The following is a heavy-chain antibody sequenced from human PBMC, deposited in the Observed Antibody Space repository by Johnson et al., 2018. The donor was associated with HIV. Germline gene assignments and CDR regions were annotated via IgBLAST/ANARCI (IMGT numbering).Heavy chain of an antibody. Sequence: QEQLVESGGGVVQPGRSLRLSCAASGFTFSSYAMHWVRQAPGKGLEWVAVISYDGSNKYYADSVKGRFTISRDNSKNTLYLQMNSLRAEDTAVYYCARDRGAFDMWGQGTMVTVSS. CDR2: ISYDGSNK. V-gene: IGHV3-30-3*01. CDR3: ARDRGAFDM. CDR1: GFTFSSYA. J-gene: IGHJ3*02.